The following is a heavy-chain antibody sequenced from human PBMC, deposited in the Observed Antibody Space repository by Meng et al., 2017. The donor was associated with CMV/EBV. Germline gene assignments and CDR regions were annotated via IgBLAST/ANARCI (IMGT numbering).Heavy chain of an antibody. Sequence: GGSLRLSCAASGFTFSSYAMSWVCQAPGKGLEWVSAISGSGGSTYYADSVKGRFTISRDNSKNTLYLQMNSLRAEDTAVYYCASKFWSGFYYYGMDVWGQGTTVTVSS. J-gene: IGHJ6*02. CDR2: ISGSGGST. D-gene: IGHD3-3*01. V-gene: IGHV3-23*01. CDR1: GFTFSSYA. CDR3: ASKFWSGFYYYGMDV.